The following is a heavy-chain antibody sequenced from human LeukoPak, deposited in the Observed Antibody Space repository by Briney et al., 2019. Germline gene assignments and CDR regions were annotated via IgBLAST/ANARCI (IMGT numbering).Heavy chain of an antibody. D-gene: IGHD6-13*01. Sequence: GGSLRLSCAASGFTFTNNFMSWVRQVPGKGLEWVANIKQDGSEKTYADSVRGRFTIFRDNAKNSLYLQMNSLRAEDTAVYYCARDVAAAGTLDYWGQGTLVTVSS. J-gene: IGHJ4*02. V-gene: IGHV3-7*01. CDR2: IKQDGSEK. CDR1: GFTFTNNF. CDR3: ARDVAAAGTLDY.